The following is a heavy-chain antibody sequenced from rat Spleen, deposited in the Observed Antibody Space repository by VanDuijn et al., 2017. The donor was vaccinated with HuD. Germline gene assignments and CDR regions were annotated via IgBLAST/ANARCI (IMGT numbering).Heavy chain of an antibody. CDR2: IWGDGST. CDR1: GFSLSNYG. V-gene: IGHV2-13*01. Sequence: QVQLKESGPGLVQPSQTLSLTCTVSGFSLSNYGVTWVRQPPGKGLEWMGGIWGDGSTNSKSALKFRLSISRDTSKTQVFLKMNSLQTEDTAIYFCTRAGYGGYTAWGQGVMVTVSS. J-gene: IGHJ2*01. CDR3: TRAGYGGYTA. D-gene: IGHD1-11*01.